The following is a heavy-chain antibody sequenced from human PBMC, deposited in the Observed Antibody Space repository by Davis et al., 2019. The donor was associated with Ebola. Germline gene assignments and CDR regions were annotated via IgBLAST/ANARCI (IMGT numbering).Heavy chain of an antibody. CDR3: ARAYHDSPQNYYYYGMDV. CDR1: GGSFSGYY. V-gene: IGHV4-34*01. D-gene: IGHD2-15*01. Sequence: SETLSLTCAVYGGSFSGYYWSWIRQPPGKGLEWIGEINHSGSTNYTPSLKSRVTISVDTSKNQFSLRMTSLTAADTAVYYCARAYHDSPQNYYYYGMDVWGRGTTVTVSS. CDR2: INHSGST. J-gene: IGHJ6*02.